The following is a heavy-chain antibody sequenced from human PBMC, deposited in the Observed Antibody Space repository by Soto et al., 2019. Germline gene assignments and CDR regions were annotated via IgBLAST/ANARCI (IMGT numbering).Heavy chain of an antibody. V-gene: IGHV4-59*01. J-gene: IGHJ5*02. D-gene: IGHD7-27*01. CDR3: ARGKLGILNWFDP. Sequence: NPSETLSLTCTVSGGSISSYYWSRIRQPPGKGLEWIGYIYYSGSTNYNPSLKSRVTISVDTSKTQFSLKLSSVTAADTAVYYCARGKLGILNWFDPWGQGTLVTVSS. CDR2: IYYSGST. CDR1: GGSISSYY.